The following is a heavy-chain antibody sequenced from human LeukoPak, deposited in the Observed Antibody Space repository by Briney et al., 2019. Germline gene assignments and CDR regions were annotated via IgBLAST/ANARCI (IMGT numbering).Heavy chain of an antibody. CDR2: ISSSSSTI. Sequence: GGSLRLSCAASGFTFSSYSMNWVRQAPGKGLEWVSYISSSSSTIYYADSVKGRFTISRDNSKNTLYLQMNSLRAEDTAVYYCAKVRYFDWLSSFDYWGQGTLVTVSS. D-gene: IGHD3-9*01. CDR3: AKVRYFDWLSSFDY. V-gene: IGHV3-48*01. J-gene: IGHJ4*02. CDR1: GFTFSSYS.